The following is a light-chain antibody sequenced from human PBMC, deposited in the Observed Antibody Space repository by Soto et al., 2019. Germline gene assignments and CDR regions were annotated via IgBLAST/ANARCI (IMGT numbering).Light chain of an antibody. CDR1: QSVSNNY. Sequence: IVLTQSPGTLSSSPGERATLSCRASQSVSNNYLAWYQQKPGQPPRLLIYGASNRATGLPSRFSGSGSATDFTLTISRLESEDFATYFCQQSGSSPLTFGGGTKLEIK. CDR3: QQSGSSPLT. J-gene: IGKJ4*01. V-gene: IGKV3-20*01. CDR2: GAS.